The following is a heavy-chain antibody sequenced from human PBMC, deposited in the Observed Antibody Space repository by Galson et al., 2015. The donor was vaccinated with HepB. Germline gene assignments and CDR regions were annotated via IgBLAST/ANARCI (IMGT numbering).Heavy chain of an antibody. D-gene: IGHD2/OR15-2a*01. J-gene: IGHJ4*02. V-gene: IGHV4-59*01. CDR1: GDSITSYY. Sequence: SETLSLTCTVSGDSITSYYWSWIRQPPGKGLEWIGYVFSTGSSNYNPSLKSRVTISLDTSKNQFSLRLSSVTAADTAVYYCARVFNFLDRPFDYWGQGTLVTVSS. CDR3: ARVFNFLDRPFDY. CDR2: VFSTGSS.